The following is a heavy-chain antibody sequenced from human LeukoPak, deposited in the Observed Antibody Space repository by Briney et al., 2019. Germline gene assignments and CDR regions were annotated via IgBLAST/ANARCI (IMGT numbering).Heavy chain of an antibody. CDR1: GYTFTSYG. J-gene: IGHJ5*02. CDR2: ISAYNGNT. V-gene: IGHV1-18*01. D-gene: IGHD3-10*01. CDR3: AVLSPGRPYNWFDP. Sequence: GASVKVSCKASGYTFTSYGISWVRQAPGQGLEWMGWISAYNGNTNYAQKLQGRVTMTTDASTSTAYMELRSLRSDDTAVYYCAVLSPGRPYNWFDPWGQGTLVTVSS.